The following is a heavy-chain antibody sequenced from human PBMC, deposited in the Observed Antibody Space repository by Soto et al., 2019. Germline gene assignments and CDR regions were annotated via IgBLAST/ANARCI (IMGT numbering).Heavy chain of an antibody. V-gene: IGHV4-31*01. D-gene: IGHD2-21*01. CDR1: GDSISSGNYY. J-gene: IGHJ6*03. CDR2: IHYGGST. CDR3: GTSRCVYYYYMDV. Sequence: QVQLQESGPGLVRHSQTLSLTCTVSGDSISSGNYYWSWIRQHPGKGLEWIGYIHYGGSTYNNPSLEILVIISEDAAKNPFSLKLTSVTAADTAVYNCGTSRCVYYYYMDVGVKGTTVTVSS.